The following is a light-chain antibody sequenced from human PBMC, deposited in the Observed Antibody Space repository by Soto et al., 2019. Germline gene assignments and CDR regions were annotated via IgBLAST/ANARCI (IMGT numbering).Light chain of an antibody. V-gene: IGKV3-15*01. CDR2: GAS. J-gene: IGKJ1*01. CDR1: QSVSSN. Sequence: EIVMTQSPATLSVSPGERATLSCRASQSVSSNLAWYQQKPGQAPRLLIYGASTRATGIPARFSGSGSGTAFTHTISSIPSEDFAVYYCQQYNNWPPGTFGQGTKVEIK. CDR3: QQYNNWPPGT.